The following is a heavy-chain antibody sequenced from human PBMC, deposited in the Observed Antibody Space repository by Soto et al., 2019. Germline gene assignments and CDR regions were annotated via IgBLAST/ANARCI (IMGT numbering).Heavy chain of an antibody. CDR2: IIPIFGTA. CDR1: GGTFSSYA. D-gene: IGHD3-16*01. V-gene: IGHV1-69*13. CDR3: ATYIFGGASEQYAFDI. Sequence: SVKVSCKASGGTFSSYAISWVRQAPGQGLEWMGGIIPIFGTANYAQKFQGRVTITADESTSTAYKELSSLRSEDTAVYYCATYIFGGASEQYAFDIWGQGTMVTVSS. J-gene: IGHJ3*02.